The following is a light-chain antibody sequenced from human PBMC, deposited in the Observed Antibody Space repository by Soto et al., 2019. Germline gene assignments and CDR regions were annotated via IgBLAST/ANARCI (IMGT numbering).Light chain of an antibody. CDR2: KAT. V-gene: IGKV1-5*03. CDR3: QEYETFSPWT. CDR1: QRIDTW. Sequence: DIQMTQSPSIVSASVGDRVTITCRASQRIDTWLAWYQQKSGTAPKLLIYKATTLQSGVPSRFSGSGSGTEFTLAISSLEPDDFATYYCQEYETFSPWTFGQGTKVEVK. J-gene: IGKJ1*01.